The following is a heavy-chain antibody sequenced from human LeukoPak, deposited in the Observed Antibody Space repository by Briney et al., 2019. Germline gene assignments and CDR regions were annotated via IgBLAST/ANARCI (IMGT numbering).Heavy chain of an antibody. CDR1: GFTFSTYE. V-gene: IGHV3-48*03. CDR3: AKDLLRGAADY. CDR2: ISVGEPII. D-gene: IGHD3-10*01. J-gene: IGHJ4*02. Sequence: GGSLRLSCAASGFTFSTYEVTWVRQAPGKGLEWVSHISVGEPIITYYADAVRGRFTISRDNAKNTVFLQMNSLRAEDTAVYYCAKDLLRGAADYWGQGALVTVSS.